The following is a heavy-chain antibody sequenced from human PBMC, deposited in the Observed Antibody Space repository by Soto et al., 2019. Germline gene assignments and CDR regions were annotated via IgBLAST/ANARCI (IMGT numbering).Heavy chain of an antibody. CDR1: GFTFSSYA. D-gene: IGHD6-6*01. CDR3: ERTIAYISSGHDY. Sequence: GGSLRLSCAASGFTFSSYAMSWVRQAPGKGLEWVSAISGSGGSIYYADSVKGRFTISRDNSKNTLYLQMNSLRAEDTAVYYCERTIAYISSGHDYWGQGTLVTVAS. J-gene: IGHJ4*02. V-gene: IGHV3-23*01. CDR2: ISGSGGSI.